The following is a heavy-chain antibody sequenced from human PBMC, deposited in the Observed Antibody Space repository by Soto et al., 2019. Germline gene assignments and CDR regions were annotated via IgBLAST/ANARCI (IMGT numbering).Heavy chain of an antibody. Sequence: GGSLRLSCAASGFTFSSYAMSWVRQAPGKGLEWVSAISGSGGSTYYADSVKGRFTISRDNSKNTLYLQMNSLRAEDTAVYYCAKSKWPGPNAEYFQHWGQGTLVTVSS. CDR2: ISGSGGST. V-gene: IGHV3-23*01. D-gene: IGHD5-12*01. CDR3: AKSKWPGPNAEYFQH. J-gene: IGHJ1*01. CDR1: GFTFSSYA.